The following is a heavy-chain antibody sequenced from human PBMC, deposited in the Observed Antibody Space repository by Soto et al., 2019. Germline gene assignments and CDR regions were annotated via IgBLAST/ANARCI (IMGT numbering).Heavy chain of an antibody. CDR3: ARTVAGTLFDY. V-gene: IGHV3-23*01. J-gene: IGHJ4*02. D-gene: IGHD6-19*01. CDR2: ISGSGGST. Sequence: GGSLRLSCAASGFTFSSYAMSWVRQAPGKGLEWVSAISGSGGSTYYADSVKGQFTISRDNSKNTLYLQMNSLRAEDTAVYYCARTVAGTLFDYWGQGTLVTVSS. CDR1: GFTFSSYA.